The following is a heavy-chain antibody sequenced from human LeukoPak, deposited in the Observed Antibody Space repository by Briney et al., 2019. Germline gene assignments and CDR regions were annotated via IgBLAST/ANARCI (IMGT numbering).Heavy chain of an antibody. D-gene: IGHD3-22*01. J-gene: IGHJ4*02. CDR3: ARGGGYYDSSGYHDY. V-gene: IGHV1-8*01. CDR1: GYTFTSYD. CDR2: MNPNSGNT. Sequence: ASVKVSCKASGYTFTSYDINWVRPATGQGLEWMGWMNPNSGNTGYAQKFQGRVTMTRNTSISTAYMELSSLRSEDTAVYYCARGGGYYDSSGYHDYWGQGTLVTVSS.